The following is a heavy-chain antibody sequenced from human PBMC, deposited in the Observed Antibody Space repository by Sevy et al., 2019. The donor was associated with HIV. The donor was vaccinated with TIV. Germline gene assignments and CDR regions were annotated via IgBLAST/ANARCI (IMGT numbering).Heavy chain of an antibody. D-gene: IGHD4-17*01. CDR1: GYTFTDYY. V-gene: IGHV1-2*02. Sequence: ASVKVSFKASGYTFTDYYLHWVRQAPGQGLEWMGWINPKSGGTDYAQNFQGRVTMTRDTSISTAYMELNRLRSDDTAVYYCAREDDYGGNFYFFDYWGQGTLVTVSS. J-gene: IGHJ4*02. CDR2: INPKSGGT. CDR3: AREDDYGGNFYFFDY.